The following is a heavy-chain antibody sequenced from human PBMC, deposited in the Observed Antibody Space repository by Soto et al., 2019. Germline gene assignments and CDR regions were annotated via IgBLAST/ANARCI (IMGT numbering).Heavy chain of an antibody. D-gene: IGHD6-13*01. CDR3: ARSFFGVAAAATDY. J-gene: IGHJ4*02. CDR2: IIPIFGTA. CDR1: GGTFSSYA. Sequence: VASVKVSCKASGGTFSSYAISWVRQAPGQGLEWMGGIIPIFGTANYAQKFQGRVTITADESTSTAYMELGSLRSEDTAVYYCARSFFGVAAAATDYWGQGTLVTVSS. V-gene: IGHV1-69*13.